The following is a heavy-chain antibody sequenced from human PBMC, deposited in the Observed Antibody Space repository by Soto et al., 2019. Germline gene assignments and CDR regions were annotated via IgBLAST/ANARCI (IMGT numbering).Heavy chain of an antibody. V-gene: IGHV1-18*01. Sequence: QAKLVQSGAEVKKPGASVKVSCKASGYTFSSYGITWVRQAPGQGLEWMAWISGYNGDTNYAQNLQGRVTMTTDTSANTAYMELRSLRSDDTAVYYCARDDFVVRGVYYYYGMDGWGQGTTVTVSS. CDR1: GYTFSSYG. J-gene: IGHJ6*02. CDR2: ISGYNGDT. D-gene: IGHD3-10*01. CDR3: ARDDFVVRGVYYYYGMDG.